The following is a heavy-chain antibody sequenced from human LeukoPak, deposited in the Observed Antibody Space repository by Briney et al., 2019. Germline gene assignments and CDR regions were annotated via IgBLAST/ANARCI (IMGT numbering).Heavy chain of an antibody. D-gene: IGHD3-22*01. CDR3: ARDPGDSSGYYYGYFDY. J-gene: IGHJ4*02. V-gene: IGHV4-39*07. CDR1: GGSISSSSYY. Sequence: PETLSLTCTVSGGSISSSSYYWGWIRQPPGKGLEWIGSIYYSGSTYYNPSLKSRVTISVDTSKNQFSLKLSSVTAADTAVYYCARDPGDSSGYYYGYFDYWGQGTLVTVSS. CDR2: IYYSGST.